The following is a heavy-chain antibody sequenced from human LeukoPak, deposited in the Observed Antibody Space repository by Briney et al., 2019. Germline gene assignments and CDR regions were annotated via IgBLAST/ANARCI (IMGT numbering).Heavy chain of an antibody. D-gene: IGHD1-26*01. V-gene: IGHV3-21*01. CDR3: AKPYSGTFYSFDS. J-gene: IGHJ4*02. CDR1: GFTFSSYS. Sequence: PGGSLRLSCAASGFTFSSYSMNWVRQAPGKGLEWVSSISSSSSYIYYADSVKGRFTISRDNAKNSLYLQMNSLSAEDTAVYYCAKPYSGTFYSFDSWGQGALVTVSS. CDR2: ISSSSSYI.